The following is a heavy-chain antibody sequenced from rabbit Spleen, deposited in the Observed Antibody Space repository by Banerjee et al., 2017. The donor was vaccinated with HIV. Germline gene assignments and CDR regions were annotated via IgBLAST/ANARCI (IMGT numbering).Heavy chain of an antibody. CDR1: GFDFSAYTF. J-gene: IGHJ4*01. CDR2: IDSGSRDFT. D-gene: IGHD4-2*01. V-gene: IGHV1S40*01. CDR3: ARAPYGGSNSHNFNL. Sequence: LVEYGGDLVQPGASLTLTCTASGFDFSAYTFMCWVRQAPGKGLEWIACIDSGSRDFTYYASWARGRFTISKTSSTTVTLQMTSLTVADTATYFCARAPYGGSNSHNFNLWGQGTLVTVS.